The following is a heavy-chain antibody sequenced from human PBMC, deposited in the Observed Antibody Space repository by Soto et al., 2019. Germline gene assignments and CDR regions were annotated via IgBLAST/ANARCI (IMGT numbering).Heavy chain of an antibody. J-gene: IGHJ6*03. CDR3: ARHGEAHDTAEIKRGYYYYYLDV. V-gene: IGHV3-74*01. Sequence: PGGSLRLSCAASGFTFGSYWMHWVRQAPGKGVVWVSRINPDGRGTNYADSVKGQFTISRDNAKNTLYLQMNSLRAEDTAVYYWARHGEAHDTAEIKRGYYYYYLDVGGKGTTVTVSS. D-gene: IGHD5-18*01. CDR2: INPDGRGT. CDR1: GFTFGSYW.